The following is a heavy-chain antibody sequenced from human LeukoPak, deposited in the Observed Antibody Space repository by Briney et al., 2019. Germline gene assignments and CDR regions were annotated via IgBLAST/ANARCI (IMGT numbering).Heavy chain of an antibody. J-gene: IGHJ4*02. CDR2: ISSSSSTI. D-gene: IGHD3-22*01. Sequence: GGSLRLSCAASGFTFSSYSMNWVRQAPGKGLEWVSYISSSSSTIYYADSVEGRFTISRDNAKNSLYLQMNSLRAEDTAVYYCASLDSSGYYSVRYWGQGTLVTVSS. V-gene: IGHV3-48*01. CDR1: GFTFSSYS. CDR3: ASLDSSGYYSVRY.